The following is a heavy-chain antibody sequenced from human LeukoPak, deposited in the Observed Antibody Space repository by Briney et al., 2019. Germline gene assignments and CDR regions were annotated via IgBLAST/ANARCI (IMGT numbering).Heavy chain of an antibody. CDR3: ARSRIQLWSLSGARNWFDP. J-gene: IGHJ5*02. Sequence: SETLSLTCTVSGGSISSGGYYWSWIRQHPGKGLEWIGYIYYSGSTYYNPSLKSRVTISVDTSKNQFSLKLSSVTAADTAVYYCARSRIQLWSLSGARNWFDPWGQGTLVTVSS. CDR1: GGSISSGGYY. CDR2: IYYSGST. V-gene: IGHV4-31*03. D-gene: IGHD5-18*01.